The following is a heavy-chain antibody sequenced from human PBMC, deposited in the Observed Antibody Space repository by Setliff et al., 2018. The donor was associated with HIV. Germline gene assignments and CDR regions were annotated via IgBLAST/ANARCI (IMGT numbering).Heavy chain of an antibody. CDR2: ISSSDNTI. J-gene: IGHJ6*03. CDR1: GFTFSSYE. CDR3: AKVGLQFLEWLLSTPINYYYYYMDV. Sequence: GGSLRLSCAASGFTFSSYEMNWVRQAPGKGLEWVSYISSSDNTIHYADSVRGRFTISRDNSKNTLYLQMNSLRAEDTAVYYCAKVGLQFLEWLLSTPINYYYYYMDVWGKGTTVTV. V-gene: IGHV3-48*03. D-gene: IGHD3-3*01.